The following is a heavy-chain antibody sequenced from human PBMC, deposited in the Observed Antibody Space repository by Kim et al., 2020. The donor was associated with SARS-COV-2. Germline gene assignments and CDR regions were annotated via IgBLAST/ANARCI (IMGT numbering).Heavy chain of an antibody. CDR3: ARDRLGSGYYYSYYYYYGMDV. CDR2: ISSSSTI. D-gene: IGHD3-22*01. CDR1: GFTFSSYS. V-gene: IGHV3-48*02. J-gene: IGHJ6*02. Sequence: GGSLRLSCAASGFTFSSYSMNWVRQAPGKGLEWVSYISSSSTIYYADSVKGRFTISRDNAKNSLYLQMNSLRDEDTAVYYCARDRLGSGYYYSYYYYYGMDVWGQGTTVTVSS.